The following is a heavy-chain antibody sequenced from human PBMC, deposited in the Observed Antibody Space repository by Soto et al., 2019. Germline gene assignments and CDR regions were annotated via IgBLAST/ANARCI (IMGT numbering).Heavy chain of an antibody. CDR3: ARDGGRHSGGIDY. CDR1: GGTFSSYS. Sequence: VPLVQSGAEVKKPGSSVKVSCKASGGTFSSYSINWVRQAPGQGLEWMGEIIPIFGTANYAQKFQGRVTITADESPSTAYMELSSLRSEDTAVYYCARDGGRHSGGIDYWGQGTLVNVS. J-gene: IGHJ4*02. V-gene: IGHV1-69*01. CDR2: IIPIFGTA. D-gene: IGHD1-26*01.